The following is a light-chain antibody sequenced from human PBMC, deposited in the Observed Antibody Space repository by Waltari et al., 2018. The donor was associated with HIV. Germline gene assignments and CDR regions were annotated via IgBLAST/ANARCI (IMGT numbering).Light chain of an antibody. CDR2: DNN. Sequence: QSVLTQPPSVSAAPEQKVTICCPGSSSNIGNNYVSWYQQLPGTAPKLLIYDNNKRPSVIPDRFSGSKSGNTASPTISGLQAEDEADYYCSSYTSSSTQVFGTGTKVTVL. V-gene: IGLV1-51*01. J-gene: IGLJ1*01. CDR1: SSNIGNNY. CDR3: SSYTSSSTQV.